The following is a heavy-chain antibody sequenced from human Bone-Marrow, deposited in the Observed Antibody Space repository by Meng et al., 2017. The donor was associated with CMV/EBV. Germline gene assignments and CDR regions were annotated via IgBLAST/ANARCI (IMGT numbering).Heavy chain of an antibody. Sequence: GESLKISCTMSGFTFSHYGIHWVRQAPGKGLEWVAYIQYDGKIKYYADSVKGRFTISRDNFENTVDLQMNSPRIEDTAVYYCANYEGVRVAGGTTNANWGQGQLVNVAS. V-gene: IGHV3-30*02. CDR2: IQYDGKIK. J-gene: IGHJ4*02. CDR1: GFTFSHYG. CDR3: ANYEGVRVAGGTTNAN. D-gene: IGHD3-10*01.